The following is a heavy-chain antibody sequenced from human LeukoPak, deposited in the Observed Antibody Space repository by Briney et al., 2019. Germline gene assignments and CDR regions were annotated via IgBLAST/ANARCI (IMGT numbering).Heavy chain of an antibody. Sequence: PSETLSLTCVVYGGSFSGYYWSWIRQPPRKGLEWIGEINHSGGGNYKPSLKSRVTISADASKNQFSLKVRSVTAADTAVYYCAGKVRVDDSYYVDVWDKGTTVTVSS. CDR3: AGKVRVDDSYYVDV. J-gene: IGHJ6*03. CDR1: GGSFSGYY. V-gene: IGHV4-34*01. CDR2: INHSGGG. D-gene: IGHD3-3*01.